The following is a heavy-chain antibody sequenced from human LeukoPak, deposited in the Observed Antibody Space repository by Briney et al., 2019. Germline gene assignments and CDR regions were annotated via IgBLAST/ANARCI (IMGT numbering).Heavy chain of an antibody. CDR2: IYYSVST. J-gene: IGHJ6*03. CDR3: ARASIFGVAPYYMDV. V-gene: IGHV4-59*01. CDR1: GGSISTYY. D-gene: IGHD3-3*01. Sequence: SETLSLTCTVSGGSISTYYWSWIRQPPGQGLEWIGYIYYSVSTDYNPSLKRRVTISVDRSKNQFSLKLSSVTAADTAVYYCARASIFGVAPYYMDVWGRGTTVTVSS.